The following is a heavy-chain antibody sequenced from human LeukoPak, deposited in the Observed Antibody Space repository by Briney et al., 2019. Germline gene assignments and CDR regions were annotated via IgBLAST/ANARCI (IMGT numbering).Heavy chain of an antibody. D-gene: IGHD6-13*01. CDR2: TYYRSKWYN. J-gene: IGHJ4*02. CDR1: GDSVSSNSAA. CDR3: ARDGSSSWYRNFDY. Sequence: SQTLSLTCAISGDSVSSNSAAWNWIRQSPSRGLEWLRRTYYRSKWYNDYAVSVKSRITINPDTSKDQFSLQLNSVTPEDTAVYYCARDGSSSWYRNFDYWGQGTLVTVSS. V-gene: IGHV6-1*01.